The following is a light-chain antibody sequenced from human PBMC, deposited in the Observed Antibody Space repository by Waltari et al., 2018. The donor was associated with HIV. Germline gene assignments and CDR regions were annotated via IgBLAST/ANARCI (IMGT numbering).Light chain of an antibody. Sequence: QSALTQPRSVSGSPGQSVTISCTGTSSDVGAYNRVSWYQQQPGKAPKVVIYDVRERPAGVPDRFSGSKSANTASLTISGLQADDEADYHCCSFADSYIVFGTGTKVTVL. CDR1: SSDVGAYNR. J-gene: IGLJ1*01. V-gene: IGLV2-11*01. CDR3: CSFADSYIV. CDR2: DVR.